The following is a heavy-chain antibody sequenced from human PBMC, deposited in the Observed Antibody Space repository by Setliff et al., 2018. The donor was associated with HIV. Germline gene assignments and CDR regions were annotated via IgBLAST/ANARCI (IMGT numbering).Heavy chain of an antibody. D-gene: IGHD1-26*01. V-gene: IGHV1-3*03. J-gene: IGHJ4*02. CDR1: GYSFTNSA. Sequence: ASVNVSCKASGYSFTNSAIHWVRQAPGQRPEWMGWINGGNGNTKYSQQFQGRVTITRDTSATTAYMELSSLRSEDMAVYYCARGVVGARSFGDWGQGTLVTVSS. CDR3: ARGVVGARSFGD. CDR2: INGGNGNT.